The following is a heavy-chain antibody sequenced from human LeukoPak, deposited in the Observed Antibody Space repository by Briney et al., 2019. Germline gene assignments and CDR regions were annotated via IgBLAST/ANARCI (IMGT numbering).Heavy chain of an antibody. CDR2: ISSSSSYI. Sequence: GGSLRLSCAASGFTFSSYSMNWVRQAPGKGLEWVSSISSSSSYIYYADSVKGRFTISRDNAKNSLYLQMNSLRAEDTAVYYCAREFRSSGYYYSDAFDIWGQGTMVTVSS. J-gene: IGHJ3*02. CDR3: AREFRSSGYYYSDAFDI. CDR1: GFTFSSYS. V-gene: IGHV3-21*01. D-gene: IGHD3-22*01.